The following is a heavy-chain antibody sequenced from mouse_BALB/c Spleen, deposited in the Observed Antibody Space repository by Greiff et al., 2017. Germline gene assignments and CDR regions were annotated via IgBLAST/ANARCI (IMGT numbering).Heavy chain of an antibody. J-gene: IGHJ2*01. Sequence: EVKLLESGPGLVKPSQSLSLTCTVTGYSITSDYAWNWIRQFPGNKLEWMGYISYSGSTSYNPSLKSRISITRDTSKNQFFLQLNSVTTEDTATYYCARGGKTGDFDYWGQGTTLTVSS. V-gene: IGHV3-2*02. CDR1: GYSITSDYA. D-gene: IGHD4-1*01. CDR2: ISYSGST. CDR3: ARGGKTGDFDY.